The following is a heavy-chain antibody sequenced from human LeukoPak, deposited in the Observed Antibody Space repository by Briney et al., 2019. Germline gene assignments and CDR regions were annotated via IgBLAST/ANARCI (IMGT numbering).Heavy chain of an antibody. Sequence: PGGSLRLSCAASGFTFSSYSMNWVRQAPGKGLEWVSSISSSSSYIYYADSVKGRFTISRDNAKNSLYLQMNSLRAEDTAVYYCAGELDYYDSSGRLDYWGQGTLVTVSS. D-gene: IGHD3-22*01. CDR3: AGELDYYDSSGRLDY. CDR1: GFTFSSYS. V-gene: IGHV3-21*01. CDR2: ISSSSSYI. J-gene: IGHJ4*02.